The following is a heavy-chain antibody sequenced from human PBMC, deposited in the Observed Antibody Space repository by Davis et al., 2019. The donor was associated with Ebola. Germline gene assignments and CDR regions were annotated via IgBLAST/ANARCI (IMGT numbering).Heavy chain of an antibody. Sequence: GESLKISCAASGFTFTSYAMSWVRQAPGKGLEWVSGISGSGGSTYYADSVKGRFTISRDNSKNTLYLQMNSLRAEDTAVYYCAKDIEDYGEVLDYYYGMDVWGQGTTVTVSS. J-gene: IGHJ6*02. CDR1: GFTFTSYA. CDR2: ISGSGGST. V-gene: IGHV3-23*01. CDR3: AKDIEDYGEVLDYYYGMDV. D-gene: IGHD4-17*01.